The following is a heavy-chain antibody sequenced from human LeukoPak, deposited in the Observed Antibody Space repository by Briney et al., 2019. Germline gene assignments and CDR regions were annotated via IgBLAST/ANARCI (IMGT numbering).Heavy chain of an antibody. CDR3: ARPRDSIAVAGPFDY. D-gene: IGHD6-19*01. CDR1: GFTFSTYA. Sequence: GGSLRLSCAASGFTFSTYAMTWVRQAPGKGLEWVAVISYDGSNKYYADSVKGRFTISRDNSKNTLYLQMNSLRAEDTAVYYCARPRDSIAVAGPFDYWGQGTLVTVSS. V-gene: IGHV3-30*04. CDR2: ISYDGSNK. J-gene: IGHJ4*02.